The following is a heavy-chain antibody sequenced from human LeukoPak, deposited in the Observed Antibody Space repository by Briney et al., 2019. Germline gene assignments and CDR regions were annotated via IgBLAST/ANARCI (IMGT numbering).Heavy chain of an antibody. J-gene: IGHJ4*02. Sequence: GASLRLSCVASGFTFSSYAMSWVRQAPGKGLEGVAVISYDGSNKYYADSVKGRFTISRDNSKNTLYLQMNSLRAEDTAVYYCAKLTTGTTPIDYWGQGTLVTVSS. CDR2: ISYDGSNK. V-gene: IGHV3-30*18. CDR1: GFTFSSYA. D-gene: IGHD1-1*01. CDR3: AKLTTGTTPIDY.